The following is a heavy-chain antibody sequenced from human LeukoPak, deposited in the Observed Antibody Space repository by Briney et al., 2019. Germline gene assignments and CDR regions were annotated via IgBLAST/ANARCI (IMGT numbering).Heavy chain of an antibody. CDR2: IEQDGSQK. CDR1: GFTSSSYW. Sequence: GGSLRLSCAASGFTSSSYWMSWVCQAPGKGLEWVANIEQDGSQKYYVDSVKGRSTISRDNAKNSLSLQMNSLRAEDTAVYYCAREWQGYSSSRRGDYCYMDVWGKGTTVTVSS. CDR3: AREWQGYSSSRRGDYCYMDV. V-gene: IGHV3-7*01. J-gene: IGHJ6*03. D-gene: IGHD6-6*01.